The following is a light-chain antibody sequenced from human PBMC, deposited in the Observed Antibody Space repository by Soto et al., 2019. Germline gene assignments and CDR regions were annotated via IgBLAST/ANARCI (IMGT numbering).Light chain of an antibody. CDR3: SSYTSSSALVV. J-gene: IGLJ1*01. CDR2: DVS. V-gene: IGLV2-14*03. Sequence: QSPLTQPASVSGSPGQSITISCTGTSSDIGRYTYVSWYQQHPGKAPKLMIYDVSDRPSGVSNRFSGSKSGNTASLTISGLHTEDEADYYCSSYTSSSALVVFGTGTKLTVL. CDR1: SSDIGRYTY.